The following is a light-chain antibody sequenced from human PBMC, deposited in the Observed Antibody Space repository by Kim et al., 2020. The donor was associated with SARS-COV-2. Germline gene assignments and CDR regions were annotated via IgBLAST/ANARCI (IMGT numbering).Light chain of an antibody. CDR3: MQALQSRLA. CDR1: QSLLHSNGYNY. Sequence: DIVMTQSPLSLPVTPGEPASISCRSSQSLLHSNGYNYLDWYLQKPGQSPQLLIYLGSNLASGVPDRFSGSGSGTDFTLKISRVEAEDVWVYYCMQALQSRLAFGGGTKVDI. V-gene: IGKV2-28*01. CDR2: LGS. J-gene: IGKJ4*01.